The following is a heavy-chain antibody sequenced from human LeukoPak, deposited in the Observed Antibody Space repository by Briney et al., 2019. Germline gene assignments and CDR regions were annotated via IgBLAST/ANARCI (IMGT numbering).Heavy chain of an antibody. CDR2: INSDGSST. Sequence: GGSLRLSCAASGFTFSSYWMHWARQAPGKGLVWVSRINSDGSSTSYADSVKGRFTISRDNAKNTLYLQMNSLRAEDTAVYYCARDQIVVVPGDSSSSDYYYYYGMDVWGQGTTVTVSS. J-gene: IGHJ6*02. V-gene: IGHV3-74*01. CDR3: ARDQIVVVPGDSSSSDYYYYYGMDV. D-gene: IGHD2-2*01. CDR1: GFTFSSYW.